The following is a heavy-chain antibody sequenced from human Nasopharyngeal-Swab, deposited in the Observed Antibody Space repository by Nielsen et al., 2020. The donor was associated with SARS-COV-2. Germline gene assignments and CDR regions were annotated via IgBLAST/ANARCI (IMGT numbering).Heavy chain of an antibody. CDR2: IYPGDSDT. J-gene: IGHJ6*02. D-gene: IGHD2-2*01. Sequence: GESLKISCKGSGYRFSSYWIGWVRQMPRKGLEWMGIIYPGDSDTRYSPSFQGQVTISADKSISTAYLQWSSLKASDTAMYYCARPPSTQYYYYGMDVWGQGTTVTVSS. CDR1: GYRFSSYW. CDR3: ARPPSTQYYYYGMDV. V-gene: IGHV5-51*01.